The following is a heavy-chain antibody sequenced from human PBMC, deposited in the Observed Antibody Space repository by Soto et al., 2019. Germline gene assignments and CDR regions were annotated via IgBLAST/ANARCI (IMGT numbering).Heavy chain of an antibody. CDR2: FDPEDGET. CDR3: ATGVVKGVVVPAAYYGMDV. Sequence: QVQLVQSGAEVKKPGASVKVSCKVSGYTLTELSMHWVRQAPGKGLEWMGGFDPEDGETIYAQKFQGRVTMTEDTSTDKAYMELSRLRSEDTAVYYCATGVVKGVVVPAAYYGMDVWGQGTTVTVSS. D-gene: IGHD2-2*01. V-gene: IGHV1-24*01. CDR1: GYTLTELS. J-gene: IGHJ6*02.